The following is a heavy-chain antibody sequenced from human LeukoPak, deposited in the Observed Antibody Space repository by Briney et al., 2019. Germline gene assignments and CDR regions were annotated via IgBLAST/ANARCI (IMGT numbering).Heavy chain of an antibody. CDR1: GFTFSSYS. D-gene: IGHD1-26*01. CDR2: ISSSSSYI. CDR3: ARDGGSSTAPPTYFDY. Sequence: PGGSPRLSCAASGFTFSSYSMNWVRQAPGKGLEWVSSISSSSSYIYYADSVKGRFTISRDNAKNSLYLQMNSLRAEDTAVYYCARDGGSSTAPPTYFDYWGQGTLVTVSS. V-gene: IGHV3-21*01. J-gene: IGHJ4*02.